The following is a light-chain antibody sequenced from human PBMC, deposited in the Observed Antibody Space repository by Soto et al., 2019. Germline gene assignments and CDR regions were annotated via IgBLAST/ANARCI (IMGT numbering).Light chain of an antibody. J-gene: IGKJ1*01. CDR2: GAS. CDR3: QQYGSSPQT. CDR1: QSVSSN. V-gene: IGKV3-20*01. Sequence: ELVMTQSPATLSVSPGERATLSCRASQSVSSNLAWYQQKPGQAPRLLIYGASIRATGIPDRFSGSESGTDFTLTISRLEPEDFAVYYCQQYGSSPQTFGQGTKVDIK.